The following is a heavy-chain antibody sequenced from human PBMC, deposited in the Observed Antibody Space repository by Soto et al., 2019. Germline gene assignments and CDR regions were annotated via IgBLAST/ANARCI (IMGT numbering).Heavy chain of an antibody. Sequence: EVQLVESGGDLVQPGGSLRLSCAASGFAFSGYWMSWVRQAPGKGLEGVANIKQDGSEKYYVDSVKGRFTISRDSAKNSLYLQMNSLRVEDTAVYSCARATSVDAYWGQGTLVTVSS. D-gene: IGHD5-12*01. V-gene: IGHV3-7*01. J-gene: IGHJ4*02. CDR1: GFAFSGYW. CDR2: IKQDGSEK. CDR3: ARATSVDAY.